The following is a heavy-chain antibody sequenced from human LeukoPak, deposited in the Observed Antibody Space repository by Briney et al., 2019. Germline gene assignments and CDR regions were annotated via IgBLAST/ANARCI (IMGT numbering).Heavy chain of an antibody. V-gene: IGHV6-1*01. CDR3: ARDLSGSGSYHFDY. CDR1: GDSVSSNSAS. Sequence: SQTLSLTCAISGDSVSSNSASWNWFRQSPSRGLEWLGRTYYRSTWNNQYAISLRGRITINSDTSKNEFSLHLNSVTPEDAAVYYCARDLSGSGSYHFDYRGQGTLVTISS. J-gene: IGHJ4*02. CDR2: TYYRSTWNN. D-gene: IGHD1-26*01.